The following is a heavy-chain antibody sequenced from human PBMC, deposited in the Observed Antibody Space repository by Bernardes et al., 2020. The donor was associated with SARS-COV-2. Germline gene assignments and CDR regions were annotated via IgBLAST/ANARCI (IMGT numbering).Heavy chain of an antibody. CDR1: GFTFSSYW. J-gene: IGHJ6*02. Sequence: GGSLRLSCAASGFTFSSYWMSWVRQAPGKGLEWVANIKQDGSEKYYVDSVKGRFTISRDNAKNSLYLQMNSLRAEDTAVYYCARVENFDWLFGLYYYYGMDVWGQGTTVTVSS. V-gene: IGHV3-7*01. CDR2: IKQDGSEK. CDR3: ARVENFDWLFGLYYYYGMDV. D-gene: IGHD3-9*01.